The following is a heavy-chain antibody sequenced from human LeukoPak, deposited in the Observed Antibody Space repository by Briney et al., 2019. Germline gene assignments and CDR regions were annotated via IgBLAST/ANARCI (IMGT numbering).Heavy chain of an antibody. CDR1: GYTFTGYY. J-gene: IGHJ5*02. V-gene: IGHV1-2*02. D-gene: IGHD6-19*01. Sequence: ASVTVSCKASGYTFTGYYMHWVRQAPGQGLEWMGWINPNSGGTNYAQKFQGRVTMTRDTSISTAYMELSRLRSDDTAVYYCARNLPYSSMDWFDPWGQGTLVTVSS. CDR3: ARNLPYSSMDWFDP. CDR2: INPNSGGT.